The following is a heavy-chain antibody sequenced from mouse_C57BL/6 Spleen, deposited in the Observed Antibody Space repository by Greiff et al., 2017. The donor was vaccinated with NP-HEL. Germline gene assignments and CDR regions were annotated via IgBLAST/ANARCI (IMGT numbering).Heavy chain of an antibody. D-gene: IGHD1-2*01. Sequence: EVKLMESGGGLVKPGGSLKLSCAASGFTFSDYGMHWVRQAPEKGLEWVAYISSGSSTIYYADTVKGRFTISRDNAKNTLFLQMTSLRSEDTAMYYCAREGTTANFDYWGQGTTLTVSS. CDR2: ISSGSSTI. J-gene: IGHJ2*01. CDR1: GFTFSDYG. V-gene: IGHV5-17*01. CDR3: AREGTTANFDY.